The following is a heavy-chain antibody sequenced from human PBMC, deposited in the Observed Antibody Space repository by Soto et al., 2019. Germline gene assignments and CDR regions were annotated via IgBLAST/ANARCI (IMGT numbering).Heavy chain of an antibody. CDR1: GGSISSGGYY. V-gene: IGHV4-31*03. Sequence: SETLSLTCTVSGGSISSGGYYWSWIRQHPGKGLEWIGYIYYSGSTYYNPSLKSRVTISVDTSKNQFSLKLSSVTAADTAVYYCARAKEDYYYGMDVWGQGTTVTVSS. J-gene: IGHJ6*02. CDR3: ARAKEDYYYGMDV. CDR2: IYYSGST.